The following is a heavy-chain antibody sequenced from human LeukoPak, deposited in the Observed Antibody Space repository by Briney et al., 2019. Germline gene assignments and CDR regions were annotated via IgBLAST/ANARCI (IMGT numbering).Heavy chain of an antibody. V-gene: IGHV3-7*02. CDR3: ARTLVGGTNWFDP. CDR2: INRDGNEK. CDR1: GFTFSNYW. J-gene: IGHJ5*02. D-gene: IGHD1-26*01. Sequence: PGRALTLSCAASGFTFSNYWMSWVRQAPGKGREWVAHINRDGNEKYYVDSVRGRFTISRDNAKNSLYLQVNRLRAEDTAVYYCARTLVGGTNWFDPWGQGTLVTVSS.